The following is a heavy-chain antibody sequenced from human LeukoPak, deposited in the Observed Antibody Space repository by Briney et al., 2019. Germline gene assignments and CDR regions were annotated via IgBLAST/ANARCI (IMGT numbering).Heavy chain of an antibody. D-gene: IGHD1-7*01. J-gene: IGHJ6*02. CDR3: AREQGNRITGTTGSDMDV. Sequence: ASVNVSCKASGYTFTGYYMHWVRQAPGQGLEWMGRINPNSGGTNYAQKFQGRVTMTRDTSISTAYMELSRLRSDDTAVYYCAREQGNRITGTTGSDMDVWGQGTTVTVSS. V-gene: IGHV1-2*06. CDR2: INPNSGGT. CDR1: GYTFTGYY.